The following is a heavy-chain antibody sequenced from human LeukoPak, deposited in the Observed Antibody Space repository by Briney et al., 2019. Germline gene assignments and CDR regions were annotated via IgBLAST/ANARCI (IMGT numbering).Heavy chain of an antibody. CDR2: TIPILGIA. Sequence: SVKVSCKASGGTFSSYAISWVRQAPGQGLEWMGWTIPILGIANYAQKFQGRVTITADKSTSTAYMELSSLRSEDTAVYYCARFGRAHYYDSSGYPHDYWDQGTLVTVSS. V-gene: IGHV1-69*04. CDR3: ARFGRAHYYDSSGYPHDY. CDR1: GGTFSSYA. J-gene: IGHJ4*02. D-gene: IGHD3-22*01.